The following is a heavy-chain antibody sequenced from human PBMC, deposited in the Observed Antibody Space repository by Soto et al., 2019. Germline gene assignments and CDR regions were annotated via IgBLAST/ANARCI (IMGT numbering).Heavy chain of an antibody. D-gene: IGHD3-22*01. CDR2: ISYDGSNK. CDR3: AKDRYYYDSRSAFDI. V-gene: IGHV3-30*18. J-gene: IGHJ3*02. Sequence: PGGSLRLSCAASGFTFSSYGMHWVRQPPGKGLEWVAVISYDGSNKYYADYVKGRFTISRDNSKNTLYLQMNSLRAEDTAVYYCAKDRYYYDSRSAFDIWGQGTMVTVTS. CDR1: GFTFSSYG.